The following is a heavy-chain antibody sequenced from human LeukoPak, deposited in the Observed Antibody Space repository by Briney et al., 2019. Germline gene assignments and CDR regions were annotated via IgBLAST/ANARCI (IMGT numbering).Heavy chain of an antibody. Sequence: KPGGSLRLSCAASGFTFSSYSMNWVRQAPGKGLEWVSSISSSSSYIYYADSVKGRFTISRDNAKNSLYLQMNSLRAEDTAVYYCARDTGYSSGWYLGWFDPWGQGTLVTVSS. D-gene: IGHD6-19*01. V-gene: IGHV3-21*01. CDR2: ISSSSSYI. CDR1: GFTFSSYS. J-gene: IGHJ5*02. CDR3: ARDTGYSSGWYLGWFDP.